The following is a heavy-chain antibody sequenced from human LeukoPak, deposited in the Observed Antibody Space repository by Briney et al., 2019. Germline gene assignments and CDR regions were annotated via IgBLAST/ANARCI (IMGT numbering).Heavy chain of an antibody. D-gene: IGHD3-10*01. V-gene: IGHV4-59*08. CDR2: IYYSGST. Sequence: SETLSLTCTVSGDSISTYYWSWIRQPPGKGLEWIGYIYYSGSTNYNPSPKSRVTISVDTSKNQFSLKLSSVTAADTAVYYCATITTLRGVTIDYWGQGTLVTVSA. CDR1: GDSISTYY. J-gene: IGHJ4*02. CDR3: ATITTLRGVTIDY.